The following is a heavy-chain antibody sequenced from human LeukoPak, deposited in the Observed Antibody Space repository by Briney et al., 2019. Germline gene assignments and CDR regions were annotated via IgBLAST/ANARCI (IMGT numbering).Heavy chain of an antibody. Sequence: GGSLRLSCAASGFTFSSYSMNWVRQAPGKGLEWVSYISSSSTIYYADSVKGRFTISRDNAKNSLYLQMNSLRAEDTAVYYCARDGYYDSSGYPEDFQHWGQGTLVTVSS. CDR1: GFTFSSYS. CDR3: ARDGYYDSSGYPEDFQH. D-gene: IGHD3-22*01. J-gene: IGHJ1*01. V-gene: IGHV3-48*04. CDR2: ISSSSTI.